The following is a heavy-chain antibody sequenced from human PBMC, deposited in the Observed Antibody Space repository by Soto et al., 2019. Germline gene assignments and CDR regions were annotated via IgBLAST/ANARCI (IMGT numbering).Heavy chain of an antibody. Sequence: ASETLSLTCGVEGGSFSGYYWSWIRQPPGKGLEWIGEINHSESTNYNPSLKSRVTISVDTSKNQFSLKLSSVTAADTAVYYCARVGFKSFGELLERWFDPWGQGTLVTVSS. CDR1: GGSFSGYY. D-gene: IGHD3-10*01. CDR3: ARVGFKSFGELLERWFDP. V-gene: IGHV4-34*01. J-gene: IGHJ5*02. CDR2: INHSEST.